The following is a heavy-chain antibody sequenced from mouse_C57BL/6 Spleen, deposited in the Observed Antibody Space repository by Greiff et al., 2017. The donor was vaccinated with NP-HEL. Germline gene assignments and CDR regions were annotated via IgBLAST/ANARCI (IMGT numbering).Heavy chain of an antibody. D-gene: IGHD3-2*02. V-gene: IGHV1-53*01. CDR2: INPSNGGT. CDR3: ARTSQFRDWDFDV. CDR1: GYTFTSYW. J-gene: IGHJ1*03. Sequence: VQLQQPGTELVKPGASVKLSCKASGYTFTSYWMHWVKQRPGQGLEWIGNINPSNGGTNYNEKFKSKATLTVDTSSRPAYMQLSSLTSEDSAVYYCARTSQFRDWDFDVWGTGTTVTVSS.